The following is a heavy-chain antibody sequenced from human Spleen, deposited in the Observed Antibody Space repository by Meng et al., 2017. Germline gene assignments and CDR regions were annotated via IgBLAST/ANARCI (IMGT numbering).Heavy chain of an antibody. J-gene: IGHJ4*02. CDR2: ISYDGSNK. Sequence: GESLKISCAASGFTFSSYAMHWVRQAPGKGLEWVAVISYDGSNKYYADSVKGRFTISRDNSKNTLYLQMNSLRAEDTAVYYCAREFGSPWADYWGQGTLVTVSS. D-gene: IGHD3-10*01. V-gene: IGHV3-30*04. CDR3: AREFGSPWADY. CDR1: GFTFSSYA.